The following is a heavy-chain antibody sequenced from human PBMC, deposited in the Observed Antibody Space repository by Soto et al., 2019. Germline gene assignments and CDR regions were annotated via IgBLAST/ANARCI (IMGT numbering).Heavy chain of an antibody. Sequence: QVQLQESGPGLVKPSQTLSLTCTVSGGSISSGGYYWSWIRQHPGKGLEWIGYIYYSGSTYYNPSLKSRVTISVDTSKTQFSLKLSSVTAADTAVYYCATEYYYDSSGFRLGFAYWGQGTLVTVSS. CDR1: GGSISSGGYY. CDR2: IYYSGST. CDR3: ATEYYYDSSGFRLGFAY. D-gene: IGHD3-22*01. V-gene: IGHV4-31*03. J-gene: IGHJ4*02.